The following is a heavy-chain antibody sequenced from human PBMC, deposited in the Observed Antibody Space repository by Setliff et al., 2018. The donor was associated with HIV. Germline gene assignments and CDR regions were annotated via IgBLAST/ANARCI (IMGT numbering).Heavy chain of an antibody. V-gene: IGHV1-18*01. D-gene: IGHD3-10*01. CDR1: GYTFSDYG. J-gene: IGHJ4*02. Sequence: ASVKVSCKASGYTFSDYGVTWMRQAPGQGLEWVGWISAYTGNANYTQKLQGRITMTTDTYTGTAYMELRSLRSDDTAVYYCAIDQGMYYFDYWGQGTLVTVSS. CDR3: AIDQGMYYFDY. CDR2: ISAYTGNA.